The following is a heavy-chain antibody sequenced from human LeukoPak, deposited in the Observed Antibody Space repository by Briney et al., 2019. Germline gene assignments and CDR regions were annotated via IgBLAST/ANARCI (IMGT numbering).Heavy chain of an antibody. CDR3: ARTTSFGGVIATRGFDY. Sequence: SETLSLTCAVYGGSFSGYYWSWIRQPPGKGLEWIGEINHSGSTNYNPSLKSRVTISVDTSKNQFSLKLSSVTAADTAVYYCARTTSFGGVIATRGFDYWGQGTLVTVSS. J-gene: IGHJ4*02. CDR1: GGSFSGYY. V-gene: IGHV4-34*01. CDR2: INHSGST. D-gene: IGHD3-16*02.